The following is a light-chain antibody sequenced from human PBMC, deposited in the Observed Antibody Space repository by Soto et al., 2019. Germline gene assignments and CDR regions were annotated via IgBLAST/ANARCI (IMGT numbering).Light chain of an antibody. V-gene: IGKV1-5*01. J-gene: IGKJ1*01. CDR3: QQYNSYLWT. CDR2: DAS. CDR1: QSISSW. Sequence: DIQMTQSPSTLSASVGDRVTITCRASQSISSWLAWYQQKPGKAPKLLIYDASSLESGVPSRFSGSGSGTEFTLTISSLQPDDFAPYYCQQYNSYLWTFGQGTKVEIQ.